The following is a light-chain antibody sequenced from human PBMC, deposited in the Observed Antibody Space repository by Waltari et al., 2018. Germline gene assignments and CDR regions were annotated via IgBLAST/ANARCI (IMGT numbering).Light chain of an antibody. J-gene: IGKJ2*01. Sequence: EIVMTQSPDTLSVSSGERATLPCRASQSVTTNLAWYQQKPGQAPRLLLYGASTRATGIPARFSGSGSGTDFTLTISSLQSEDFAVYYCQQYFDWPMYTFAQGTKLEIK. CDR3: QQYFDWPMYT. CDR2: GAS. CDR1: QSVTTN. V-gene: IGKV3-15*01.